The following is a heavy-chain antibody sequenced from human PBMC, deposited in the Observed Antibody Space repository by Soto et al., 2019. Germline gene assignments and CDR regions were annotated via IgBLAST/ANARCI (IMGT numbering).Heavy chain of an antibody. J-gene: IGHJ6*02. CDR3: ARDDEYSGNGMDV. Sequence: QVQLVESGGGVVQPGRSLRLSCAASEFTFSNYGMHWVRQAPGKGLEWVAVILNDGSNRYHADSVKDRVTISRDNSKNTLYLQMNSLRAEDTAGYYCARDDEYSGNGMDVWGQGTTVTVS. D-gene: IGHD3-10*01. CDR1: EFTFSNYG. CDR2: ILNDGSNR. V-gene: IGHV3-33*01.